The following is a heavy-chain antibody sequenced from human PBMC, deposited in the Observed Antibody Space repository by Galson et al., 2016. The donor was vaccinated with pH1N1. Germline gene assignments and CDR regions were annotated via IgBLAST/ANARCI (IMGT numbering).Heavy chain of an antibody. J-gene: IGHJ4*02. CDR1: GYRFGNYF. V-gene: IGHV1-2*02. D-gene: IGHD4-17*01. Sequence: SVKVSCKASGYRFGNYFLHWVRQAPGQGVEWMGWINPNGGATNYAQKFQGRVTLTRDTSINTGFMELRGLTSDDTAVYFCAREGGVNGDYVFSYWGQGSLVIVSS. CDR3: AREGGVNGDYVFSY. CDR2: INPNGGAT.